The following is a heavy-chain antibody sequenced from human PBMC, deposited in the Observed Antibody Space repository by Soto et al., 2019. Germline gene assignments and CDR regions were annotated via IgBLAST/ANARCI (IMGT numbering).Heavy chain of an antibody. CDR1: GGTFSSYT. J-gene: IGHJ4*02. V-gene: IGHV1-69*08. Sequence: QVQLVQSGAEVKKPGSSVKVSCKASGGTFSSYTISWVRQAPGQGLEWMGRIIPILGIANYAHNFQGRVTITADNSTSTADMELSSLRSEATAGYYCAREHAVTTLDYWGQGTLVTVSS. D-gene: IGHD4-17*01. CDR2: IIPILGIA. CDR3: AREHAVTTLDY.